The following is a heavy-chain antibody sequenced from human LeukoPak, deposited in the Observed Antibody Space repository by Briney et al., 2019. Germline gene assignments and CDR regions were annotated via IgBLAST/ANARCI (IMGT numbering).Heavy chain of an antibody. CDR3: ASASSMVAMIFDY. CDR1: GGSISSGDHF. V-gene: IGHV4-30-4*01. J-gene: IGHJ4*02. Sequence: SETLSLTCTVSGGSISSGDHFWSWIRQPPGKGLEWIGYIYYSGSIYYNPSLQGRVTISLDISENQFSLKLTSVTAADTAAYYCASASSMVAMIFDYWGQGTLVTVSS. CDR2: IYYSGSI. D-gene: IGHD5-12*01.